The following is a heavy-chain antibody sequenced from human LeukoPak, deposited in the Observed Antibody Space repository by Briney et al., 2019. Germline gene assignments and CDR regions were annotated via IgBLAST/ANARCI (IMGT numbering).Heavy chain of an antibody. CDR3: EVAAAGTDY. CDR1: GFTFSSYS. D-gene: IGHD6-13*01. CDR2: ISSSSSTI. Sequence: GGSLRLSCAASGFTFSSYSMNWVRQAPGKGLEWVSYISSSSSTIYYADSVKGRFTISRDNAKNSLYLQMNSLRAEDTVVYYCEVAAAGTDYWGQGTLVTVSS. J-gene: IGHJ4*02. V-gene: IGHV3-48*01.